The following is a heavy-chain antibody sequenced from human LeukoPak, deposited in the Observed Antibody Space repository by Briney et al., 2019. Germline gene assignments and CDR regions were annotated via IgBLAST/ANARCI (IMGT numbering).Heavy chain of an antibody. D-gene: IGHD1-26*01. J-gene: IGHJ1*01. CDR1: GGSITGSY. CDR3: ASGRDLLTYFQH. Sequence: SETLSLTCTVSGGSITGSYWSWLRQPPGKGLEYIGYIYYSGSTNYNPSLKSRVTISVDTSKNQFSLKLTSVTAADTAVYYCASGRDLLTYFQHWSQGTLVTVSS. CDR2: IYYSGST. V-gene: IGHV4-59*01.